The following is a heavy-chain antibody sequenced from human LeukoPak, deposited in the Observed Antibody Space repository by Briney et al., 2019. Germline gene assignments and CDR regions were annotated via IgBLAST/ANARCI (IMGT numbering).Heavy chain of an antibody. Sequence: GGSLRLSCAASGFTFRSYSMNWVRQAPGKGLEWVGFIRSKAYGGTTEYAASVKGRFTISRDDSKSIAYLQMNSLKTEDTAVYYCTRDGQYCSSTSCEEKGIDYWGQGTLVTVSS. V-gene: IGHV3-49*02. J-gene: IGHJ4*02. CDR1: GFTFRSYS. CDR2: IRSKAYGGTT. D-gene: IGHD2-2*01. CDR3: TRDGQYCSSTSCEEKGIDY.